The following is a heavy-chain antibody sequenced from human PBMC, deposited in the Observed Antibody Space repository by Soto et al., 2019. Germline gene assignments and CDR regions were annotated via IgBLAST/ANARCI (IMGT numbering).Heavy chain of an antibody. CDR1: GGSFKSGSYS. CDR2: VYHTGRT. Sequence: QVQLQESGPGLVKPSETLSLTCTVSGGSFKSGSYSCSWFRQPPGKGLEWIGYVYHTGRTSYNPSIKRRVSISMDTSKKHFSLKLSSVTDADTAAYYCARADRTLVTSYSLDVWGQGTTVTVSS. D-gene: IGHD2-21*02. V-gene: IGHV4-61*03. CDR3: ARADRTLVTSYSLDV. J-gene: IGHJ6*02.